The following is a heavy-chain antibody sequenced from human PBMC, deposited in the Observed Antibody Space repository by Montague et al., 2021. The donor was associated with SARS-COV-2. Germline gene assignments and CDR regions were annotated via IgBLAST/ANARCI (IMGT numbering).Heavy chain of an antibody. V-gene: IGHV4-59*01. D-gene: IGHD3-3*01. CDR1: GGSISSYY. Sequence: SETLSLTCTVSGGSISSYYWSWIRQPPGKGLEWIGYIYYSGNTNYNPSLKGRVTISVDTSKNQFSLKLSSVTAADTAVYYCASQVPDFWSGIDYWGQGTLVTVSS. CDR3: ASQVPDFWSGIDY. CDR2: IYYSGNT. J-gene: IGHJ4*02.